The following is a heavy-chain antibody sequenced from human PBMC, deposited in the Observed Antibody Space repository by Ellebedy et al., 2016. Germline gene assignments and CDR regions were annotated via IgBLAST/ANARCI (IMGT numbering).Heavy chain of an antibody. Sequence: SETLSLXXAVYGGSFSDYYWSWIRQSPGKGLEWIGEINHSGNTKYNPSLKSRVTMSVDTSKIQFSLRLSSVTAADTAVYYCARGDGSGSLIDYWGQGTLVTVSS. J-gene: IGHJ4*02. V-gene: IGHV4-34*01. CDR2: INHSGNT. D-gene: IGHD3-10*01. CDR1: GGSFSDYY. CDR3: ARGDGSGSLIDY.